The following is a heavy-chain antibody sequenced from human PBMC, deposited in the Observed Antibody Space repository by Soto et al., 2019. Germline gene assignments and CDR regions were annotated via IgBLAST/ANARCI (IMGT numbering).Heavy chain of an antibody. Sequence: GGSLRLSCAVSGFNVMSYWMSWVRQAPGKGLEWVASIKDDGSEIYYLQSVRGRFTISRDSAGNALHLAMNYMSAEDTGVYFCARDIGFDYVNWGQGTLVTVSS. CDR1: GFNVMSYW. V-gene: IGHV3-7*01. CDR3: ARDIGFDYVN. J-gene: IGHJ4*02. CDR2: IKDDGSEI. D-gene: IGHD5-12*01.